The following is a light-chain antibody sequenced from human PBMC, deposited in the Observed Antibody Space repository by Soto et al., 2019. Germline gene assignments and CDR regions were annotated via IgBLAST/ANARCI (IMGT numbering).Light chain of an antibody. Sequence: QSVLTQPPSVSAAPGHKVTISCSGSSSNIGNNYVSWYQQLPGTAPKLLIYDNNKRPSGIPDRSSGSKSGTSATLGITGLQTGDEADYYCGTWDSSLRVVVFGGGTKSPS. J-gene: IGLJ2*01. CDR3: GTWDSSLRVVV. CDR1: SSNIGNNY. V-gene: IGLV1-51*01. CDR2: DNN.